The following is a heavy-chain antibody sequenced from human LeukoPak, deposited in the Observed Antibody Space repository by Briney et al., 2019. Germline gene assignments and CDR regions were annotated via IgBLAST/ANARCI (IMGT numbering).Heavy chain of an antibody. CDR1: GGSISSNNW. CDR2: IYYSGTT. J-gene: IGHJ4*02. V-gene: IGHV4-4*02. Sequence: SGTLSLTCAVSGGSISSNNWWSWVRQPPGKGLEWIGGIYYSGTTYYKPSLRSRVTISIDTSKNQFSLRLTSVTAADTAVYYCARESSSSPNYWGQGTLVTVSS. CDR3: ARESSSSPNY. D-gene: IGHD6-6*01.